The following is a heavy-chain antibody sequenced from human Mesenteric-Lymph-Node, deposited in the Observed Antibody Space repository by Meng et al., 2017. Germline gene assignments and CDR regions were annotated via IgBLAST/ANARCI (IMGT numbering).Heavy chain of an antibody. Sequence: SETLSLTCTVSGGSISSYYWSWIRQPAGKGLEWIGRIYTSGSTNYNPSLKSRVTISVDTSKNQFSLKLSSVTAADTAVYYCARDGGWFGESYYYGMDVWGQGTTVTVSS. J-gene: IGHJ6*02. CDR1: GGSISSYY. V-gene: IGHV4-4*07. CDR3: ARDGGWFGESYYYGMDV. D-gene: IGHD3-10*01. CDR2: IYTSGST.